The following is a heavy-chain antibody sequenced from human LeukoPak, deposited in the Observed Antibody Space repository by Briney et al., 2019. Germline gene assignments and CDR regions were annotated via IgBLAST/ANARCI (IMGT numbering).Heavy chain of an antibody. CDR2: IYYSGST. CDR3: ARDRFYDSSGFPYNWFDP. Sequence: PSETLSLTCTVSGGSISSSSYYWGWIRQPPGKGLEWIGSIYYSGSTYYSPSLKSRVTISVDTSKNQFSLKLSSATAADTAVYYCARDRFYDSSGFPYNWFDPWGQGTLVTVSS. J-gene: IGHJ5*02. V-gene: IGHV4-39*07. CDR1: GGSISSSSYY. D-gene: IGHD3-22*01.